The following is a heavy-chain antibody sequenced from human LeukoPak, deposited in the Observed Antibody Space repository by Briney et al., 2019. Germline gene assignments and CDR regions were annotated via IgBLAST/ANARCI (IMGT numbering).Heavy chain of an antibody. CDR2: ISWNSGSI. CDR1: GFTFSSYA. Sequence: PGGSLRLSCAASGFTFSSYAMHWVRQAPGKGLEWVSGISWNSGSIGYADSVKGRFTISRDNAKNSLYLQMNSLRAEDTALYYCAKDSVPSPGYGDYGAKEYWGQGTLVTVSS. D-gene: IGHD4-17*01. J-gene: IGHJ4*02. CDR3: AKDSVPSPGYGDYGAKEY. V-gene: IGHV3-9*01.